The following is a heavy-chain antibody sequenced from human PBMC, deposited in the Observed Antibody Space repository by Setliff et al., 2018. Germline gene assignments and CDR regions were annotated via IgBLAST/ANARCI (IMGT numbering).Heavy chain of an antibody. J-gene: IGHJ6*03. V-gene: IGHV1-18*01. CDR3: ARRNFYYDSSGFALYYYYMDV. CDR2: IRVYDGYT. D-gene: IGHD3-22*01. CDR1: GYMFTTYG. Sequence: ASVKVSCKTSGYMFTTYGISWVRQDPGQGLEWMGWIRVYDGYTDYAQKFQGRVTMTKDTSTSTAYMELRSLRSDDTAVYYCARRNFYYDSSGFALYYYYMDVWGKGTTVTVSS.